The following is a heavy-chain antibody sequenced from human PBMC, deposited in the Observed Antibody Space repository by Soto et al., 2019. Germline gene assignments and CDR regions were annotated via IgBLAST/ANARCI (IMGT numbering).Heavy chain of an antibody. Sequence: GGSLRLSCAASGFTFSSYAMHWVRQAPGKGLEWVAVISYDGSNKYYADSVKGRFTISRDNSKNTLYLQMNSLRAEDTAVYYCARDLNHGITMVRGVIHDSRAYYYGMDVWGQGTTVTVSS. CDR1: GFTFSSYA. J-gene: IGHJ6*02. CDR2: ISYDGSNK. V-gene: IGHV3-30-3*01. CDR3: ARDLNHGITMVRGVIHDSRAYYYGMDV. D-gene: IGHD3-10*01.